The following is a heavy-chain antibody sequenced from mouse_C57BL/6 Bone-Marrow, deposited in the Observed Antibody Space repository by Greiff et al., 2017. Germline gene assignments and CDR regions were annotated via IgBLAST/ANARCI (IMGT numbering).Heavy chain of an antibody. J-gene: IGHJ4*01. D-gene: IGHD3-2*02. Sequence: EVMLVVSGGGLVKPGGSLKLSCAASGFPFSDYGMHWVRQAPEKGLEWVAYISSGSSTIYYADPVKGRFTISRDHAKNTLFLQMTSLRSEDTAMYYCARASQAYYYAMDYWGQGTSATVSS. CDR1: GFPFSDYG. CDR3: ARASQAYYYAMDY. V-gene: IGHV5-17*01. CDR2: ISSGSSTI.